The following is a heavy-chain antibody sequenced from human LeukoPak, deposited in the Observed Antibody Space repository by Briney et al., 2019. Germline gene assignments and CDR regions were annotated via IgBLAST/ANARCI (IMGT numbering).Heavy chain of an antibody. Sequence: GGSLRLSCAASGFTVSSNYMSWVRQAPGKGLEWVSVIYSGGSTYYADSVKGRFTISRDNSKNTLYLQMNSLRAEDTAVYYCAKDRSRYDILTGYYLGYAFDIWGQGTMVTVSS. CDR3: AKDRSRYDILTGYYLGYAFDI. CDR1: GFTVSSNY. J-gene: IGHJ3*02. V-gene: IGHV3-53*01. CDR2: IYSGGST. D-gene: IGHD3-9*01.